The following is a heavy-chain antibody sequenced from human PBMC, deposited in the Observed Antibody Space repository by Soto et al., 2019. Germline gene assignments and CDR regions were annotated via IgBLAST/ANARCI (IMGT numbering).Heavy chain of an antibody. Sequence: QGQLLQSGVEMKKPGATVKVSCEASGYTFNTYGIIWVRQAPGKGLEWMGWISPYKGRTDYAQNFQGRLTMTTETSTRTACMELSSLRSDDTAVYYCARVVAIYRSAYITDYWGQGTLVIVSS. V-gene: IGHV1-18*01. D-gene: IGHD6-25*01. CDR1: GYTFNTYG. CDR2: ISPYKGRT. CDR3: ARVVAIYRSAYITDY. J-gene: IGHJ4*02.